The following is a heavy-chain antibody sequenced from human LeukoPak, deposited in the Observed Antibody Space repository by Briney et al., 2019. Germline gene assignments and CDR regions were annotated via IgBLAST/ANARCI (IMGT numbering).Heavy chain of an antibody. CDR2: ISGSGGST. CDR3: AKDLPYYYGSGSYRAAFDI. J-gene: IGHJ3*02. D-gene: IGHD3-10*01. CDR1: GFTFSSYA. V-gene: IGHV3-23*01. Sequence: PGGSLRLSCAASGFTFSSYAMSWVRQAPGKGLEWVSAISGSGGSTYYADSVKGRFTTSRDNSKNTLYLQMNSLRAEDTAVYYCAKDLPYYYGSGSYRAAFDIWGQGTMVTVSS.